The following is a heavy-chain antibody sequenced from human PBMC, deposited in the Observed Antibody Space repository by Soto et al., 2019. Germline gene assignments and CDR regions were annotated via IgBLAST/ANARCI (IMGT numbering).Heavy chain of an antibody. V-gene: IGHV1-69*12. CDR3: ASSGHDFLIYYGMDV. Sequence: QVQLVQSGAEVKKPGSSVKVSCKASGGTFSSYAISWVRQAPGQGLEWMGGIIPIFGTANYAQKFQGRVTITADESTSTAYMELSRLRSEDTSVYYCASSGHDFLIYYGMDVWGQGTTVTVSS. J-gene: IGHJ6*02. D-gene: IGHD5-12*01. CDR1: GGTFSSYA. CDR2: IIPIFGTA.